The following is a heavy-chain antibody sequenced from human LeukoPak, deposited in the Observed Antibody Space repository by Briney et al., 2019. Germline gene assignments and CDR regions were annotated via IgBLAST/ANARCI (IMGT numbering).Heavy chain of an antibody. J-gene: IGHJ4*02. CDR3: AREVVAAGGTIDY. CDR1: GGSISTYY. D-gene: IGHD6-13*01. Sequence: PSETLSLTCTLSGGSISTYYWSWIRQPPGKGLEWIGYIYYSGSTNYHPYLKSRVTISVDTSKNQFSLKLTSVTAADTAVYYCAREVVAAGGTIDYWGQGALVTVSS. V-gene: IGHV4-59*01. CDR2: IYYSGST.